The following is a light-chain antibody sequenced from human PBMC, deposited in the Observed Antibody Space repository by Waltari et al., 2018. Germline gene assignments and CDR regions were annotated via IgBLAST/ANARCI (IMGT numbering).Light chain of an antibody. CDR3: QVWDSIIF. CDR2: EDS. CDR1: NIGSKT. J-gene: IGLJ2*01. V-gene: IGLV3-9*01. Sequence: SYELSQPRSVSVALGQTASITCGGNNIGSKTVHWYQQKPGQAPVMVIYEDSNRPSGVPERLSGSKSGNTATLTISSAQAGDEADYYCQVWDSIIFFGGGTKLTVL.